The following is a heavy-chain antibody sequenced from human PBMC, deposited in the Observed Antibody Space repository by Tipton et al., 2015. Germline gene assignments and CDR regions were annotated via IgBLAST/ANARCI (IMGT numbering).Heavy chain of an antibody. CDR1: GFTFSRSA. CDR2: ITGNSGTT. D-gene: IGHD3-16*01. Sequence: SLRLSCTGSGFTFSRSAMNWVRQAPGKGLEWVSTITGNSGTTYYAGSVKGRFTISRDNSKNTLYLQVNSLRVEDTAVYYCAAHVGGGTVLRLVHGTPYYNSAMDIWGQGTTVTVSS. V-gene: IGHV3-23*01. CDR3: AAHVGGGTVLRLVHGTPYYNSAMDI. J-gene: IGHJ6*02.